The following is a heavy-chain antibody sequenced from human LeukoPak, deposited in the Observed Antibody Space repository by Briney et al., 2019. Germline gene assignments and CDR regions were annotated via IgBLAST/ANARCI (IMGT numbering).Heavy chain of an antibody. CDR3: ARDGVFHDSDGYSFDY. CDR2: IYYSCPT. D-gene: IGHD3-22*01. CDR1: NYSITRGYF. J-gene: IGHJ4*02. Sequence: SETLSLTCAVSNYSITRGYFWGWLRHPPGNGLQLIASIYYSCPTYYNPSLRHIVTLYVDTPKNKFSLKLTSLTAADTAVYYCARDGVFHDSDGYSFDYWGQGTLVSVCS. V-gene: IGHV4-38-2*02.